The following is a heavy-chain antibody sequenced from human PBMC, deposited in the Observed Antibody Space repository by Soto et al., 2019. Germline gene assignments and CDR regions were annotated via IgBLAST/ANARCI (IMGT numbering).Heavy chain of an antibody. J-gene: IGHJ4*02. CDR1: GVSISGSY. D-gene: IGHD6-19*01. CDR3: ARSVAVPGAHIDY. V-gene: IGHV4-59*01. Sequence: PSETLSLTCSVSGVSISGSYWSWIRQSPGKGLEWLGYVYCTGSTNYSPSLRSRVSISVDTSKNEFSLRLSSVTAADTAVYFCARSVAVPGAHIDYWGQGTQVTVSS. CDR2: VYCTGST.